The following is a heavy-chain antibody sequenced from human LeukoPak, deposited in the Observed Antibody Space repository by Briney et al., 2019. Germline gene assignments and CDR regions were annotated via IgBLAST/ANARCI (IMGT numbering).Heavy chain of an antibody. V-gene: IGHV3-23*01. CDR2: IGSGGDA. CDR1: GFTLSAYA. Sequence: GGSLRLSCATSGFTLSAYAMTWVRQPPGKGLEWVSAIGSGGDAKYADSVKGRFTISRDNSKKTVYLQMSSLRVEDSAIYYCAYKWSCDYWGQGTLVTVSS. CDR3: AYKWSCDY. J-gene: IGHJ4*02. D-gene: IGHD1-1*01.